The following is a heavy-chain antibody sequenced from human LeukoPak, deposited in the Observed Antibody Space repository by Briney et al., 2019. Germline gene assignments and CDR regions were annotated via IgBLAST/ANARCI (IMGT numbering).Heavy chain of an antibody. J-gene: IGHJ4*02. V-gene: IGHV1-46*01. D-gene: IGHD6-13*01. CDR2: INPSGGGT. Sequence: ASVKVSCKASGYTFTSYYMHWVRQAPGQGLEWMGIINPSGGGTSYAQRFQGRVTMTRDTSTSTVYMELSSLRSEDTAVYYCARDIAADGPIDYWGQGTLVTVSS. CDR3: ARDIAADGPIDY. CDR1: GYTFTSYY.